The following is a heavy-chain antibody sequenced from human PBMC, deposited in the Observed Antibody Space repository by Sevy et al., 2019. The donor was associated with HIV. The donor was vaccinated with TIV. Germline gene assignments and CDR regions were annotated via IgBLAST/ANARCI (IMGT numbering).Heavy chain of an antibody. Sequence: ASVKDSCKGSGYTFTDYYMHLVRQAPGQGLEWMGWINPHSDDTKYAQKFQGRLAMTWDTSISTAYMELSGLTSDDTAVYYCARDPAPMYYDDTRGYCFDFWGQGTLVTVSS. CDR2: INPHSDDT. CDR3: ARDPAPMYYDDTRGYCFDF. CDR1: GYTFTDYY. V-gene: IGHV1-2*02. D-gene: IGHD3-22*01. J-gene: IGHJ4*02.